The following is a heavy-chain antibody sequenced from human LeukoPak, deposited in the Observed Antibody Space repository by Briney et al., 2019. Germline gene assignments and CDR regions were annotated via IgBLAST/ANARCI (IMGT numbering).Heavy chain of an antibody. D-gene: IGHD5-24*01. J-gene: IGHJ4*02. V-gene: IGHV3-74*01. CDR2: IIGDGSST. CDR1: GFTFSNFW. Sequence: GGSLRLSCAASGFTFSNFWMHWVRQVPGKGLLWVSHIIGDGSSTNYADSVRGRFTISRDNAKNTLYLQMNSLRTEDTGVYYCARSGDGGFDFWGQGTLVTVSS. CDR3: ARSGDGGFDF.